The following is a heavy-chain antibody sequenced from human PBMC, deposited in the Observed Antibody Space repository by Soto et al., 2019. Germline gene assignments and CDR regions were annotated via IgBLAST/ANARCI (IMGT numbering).Heavy chain of an antibody. D-gene: IGHD6-19*01. V-gene: IGHV4-4*02. CDR1: SGSISSSNW. CDR3: AGGITVAGPSRDGFDI. Sequence: QVQLQESGPGLVKPSGTLSLTCAVSSGSISSSNWWSWVRQPPGKGLEWIGEIYHSGSTNYNQSLKSRVTISVDKSTNQFSLKLSSVTAADTAVYYCAGGITVAGPSRDGFDIWGQGTMVTVSS. J-gene: IGHJ3*02. CDR2: IYHSGST.